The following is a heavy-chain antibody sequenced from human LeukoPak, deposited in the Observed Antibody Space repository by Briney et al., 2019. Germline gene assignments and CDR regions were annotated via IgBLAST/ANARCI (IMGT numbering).Heavy chain of an antibody. CDR3: ARQYIKYQSPGGMDV. CDR2: IYPGDSDT. CDR1: GYSFTSYW. Sequence: GESLKISCKGSGYSFTSYWIGWVRQMPGKGLEWMGIIYPGDSDTRYSPSFQGQVTISADKSISTAYLQWSSLKASDTAMYYCARQYIKYQSPGGMDVWGQGTTVTVSS. J-gene: IGHJ6*02. V-gene: IGHV5-51*01. D-gene: IGHD2-2*01.